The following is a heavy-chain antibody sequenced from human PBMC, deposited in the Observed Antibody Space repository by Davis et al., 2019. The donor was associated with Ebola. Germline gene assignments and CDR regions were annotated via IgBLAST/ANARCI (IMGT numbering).Heavy chain of an antibody. J-gene: IGHJ3*02. V-gene: IGHV1-18*01. CDR1: GYTFTSYG. CDR2: ISAYNGNT. Sequence: ASVKVSCKASGYTFTSYGISWVRQAPGQGLEWMGWISAYNGNTNYAQKFQGRVTITADESTSTAYMELSSLRSEDTAVYYCARVLGQLTSTWDAFDIWGQGTMVTVSS. CDR3: ARVLGQLTSTWDAFDI. D-gene: IGHD2-2*01.